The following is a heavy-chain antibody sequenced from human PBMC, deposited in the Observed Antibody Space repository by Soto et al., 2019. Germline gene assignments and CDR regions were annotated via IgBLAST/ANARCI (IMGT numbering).Heavy chain of an antibody. D-gene: IGHD2-15*01. CDR1: GFTFSSYA. CDR3: AKYCGPASCYSGFHH. V-gene: IGHV3-23*01. Sequence: GGSLRLSCATSGFTFSSYAMTWVRQAPGQGPEWVSTISGSGGRTYYTDSVKGRFTISRDNSKNTLYLQMSSLRADDTAVYYCAKYCGPASCYSGFHHWGQGTLVTVSS. CDR2: ISGSGGRT. J-gene: IGHJ1*01.